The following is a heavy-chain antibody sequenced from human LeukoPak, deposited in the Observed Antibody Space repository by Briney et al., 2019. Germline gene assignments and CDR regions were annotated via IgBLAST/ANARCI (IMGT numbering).Heavy chain of an antibody. D-gene: IGHD2-2*01. CDR1: GYTFTSYV. CDR2: INTNTGNP. CDR3: ARDKVPAVHDNWFDP. J-gene: IGHJ5*02. V-gene: IGHV7-4-1*02. Sequence: ASVKVSCKASGYTFTSYVMNWVRQAPGQGLEWMGWINTNTGNPTYAQGFTGRFVFSLDTSVSTAYLQISSLKAEDTAVYYCARDKVPAVHDNWFDPWGQGTLVTVSS.